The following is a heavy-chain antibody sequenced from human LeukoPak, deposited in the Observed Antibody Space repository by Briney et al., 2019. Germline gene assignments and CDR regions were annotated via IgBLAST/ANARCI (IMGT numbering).Heavy chain of an antibody. D-gene: IGHD3-22*01. CDR2: IYYSGST. J-gene: IGHJ3*02. V-gene: IGHV4-59*12. CDR3: ARGVTMIVVVVGAFDI. Sequence: SETLSLTCTVSGGSISSYYWSWIRQPPGKGLEWIGYIYYSGSTNYNPSLKSRVTISVDTSKNQFSLKLSSVTAADTAVYYCARGVTMIVVVVGAFDIWGQGTMVTVSS. CDR1: GGSISSYY.